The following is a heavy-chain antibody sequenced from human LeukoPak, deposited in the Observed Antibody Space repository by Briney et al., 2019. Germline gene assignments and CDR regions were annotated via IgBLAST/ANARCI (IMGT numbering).Heavy chain of an antibody. V-gene: IGHV3-53*01. CDR2: IYTGGST. CDR1: GFTVSSNY. Sequence: GALRLSCAASGFTVSSNYMTWVRQAPGKGLEWVSVIYTGGSTYYADSVKGRFTISRDNSKNTLYLQMNSLRDEDTAVYYCARDGYAFDAFDIWGQGTMVTVSS. J-gene: IGHJ3*02. D-gene: IGHD5-12*01. CDR3: ARDGYAFDAFDI.